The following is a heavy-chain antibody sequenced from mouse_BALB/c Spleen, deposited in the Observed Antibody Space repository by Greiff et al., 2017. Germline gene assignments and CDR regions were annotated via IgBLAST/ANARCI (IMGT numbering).Heavy chain of an antibody. Sequence: EVQLQQSGAELVKPGASVKLSCTASGFNIKDTYMHWVKQRPEQGLEWIGRIDPANGNTKYDPKFQGKATITADTSSNTAYLQLSSLTSEDTAVYYGAHYDYDGGNYAMDYWGQGTSVTVSS. CDR1: GFNIKDTY. CDR3: AHYDYDGGNYAMDY. J-gene: IGHJ4*01. V-gene: IGHV14-3*02. D-gene: IGHD2-4*01. CDR2: IDPANGNT.